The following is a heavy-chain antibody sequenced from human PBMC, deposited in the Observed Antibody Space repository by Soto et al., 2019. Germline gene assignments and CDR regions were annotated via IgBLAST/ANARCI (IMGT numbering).Heavy chain of an antibody. CDR3: ARGTTVETGNY. CDR2: NSAYNGDT. V-gene: IGHV1-18*01. J-gene: IGHJ4*02. CDR1: GYTFTSYG. Sequence: QVQLVQSGAEVKKPGASVKVSCKASGYTFTSYGISWVRQAPGQGLEWMGWNSAYNGDTNDAQKPQGRVTMTTDTSTSTAYTAQRRLRSVVTDVYSCARGTTVETGNYWGEGALVTLSS. D-gene: IGHD4-17*01.